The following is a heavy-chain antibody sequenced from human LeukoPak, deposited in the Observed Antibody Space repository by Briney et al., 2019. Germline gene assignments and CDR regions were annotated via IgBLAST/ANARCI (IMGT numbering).Heavy chain of an antibody. D-gene: IGHD3-16*02. CDR1: GGSISSSSYY. J-gene: IGHJ4*02. Sequence: SETLSLTCTVSGGSISSSSYYWGWIRQPPGKGLEWIGSIYYSGSTYYNPSLKSRVTISVDTSKNQFSLKLSSVTAADTAVYYCARVTHNYDYVWGSYRLDYWGQGTLVTVSS. V-gene: IGHV4-39*07. CDR2: IYYSGST. CDR3: ARVTHNYDYVWGSYRLDY.